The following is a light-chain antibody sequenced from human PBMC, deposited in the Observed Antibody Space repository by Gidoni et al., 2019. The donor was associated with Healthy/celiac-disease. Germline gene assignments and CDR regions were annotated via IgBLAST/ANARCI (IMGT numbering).Light chain of an antibody. CDR1: SSNIGSNY. CDR3: AAWDDSLSGRVV. CDR2: RNN. J-gene: IGLJ2*01. Sequence: QSVLTQPPSASGTPGPRVPISCSGSSSNIGSNYVSWYQQLPGTAPKLLIYRNNQRPSGVPDRFSGSKSGTSASLAISGLRSEDEADYYCAAWDDSLSGRVVFGGGTKLTVL. V-gene: IGLV1-47*01.